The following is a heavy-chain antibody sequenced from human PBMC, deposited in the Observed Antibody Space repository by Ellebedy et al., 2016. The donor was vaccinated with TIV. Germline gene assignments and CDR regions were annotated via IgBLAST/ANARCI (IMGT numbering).Heavy chain of an antibody. CDR2: INHSGST. CDR3: ASRGPYYDFDY. D-gene: IGHD3-10*01. Sequence: SQTLSLTCXVYGASFSGYYWSWIRPPPGKGLEWIGEINHSGSTNYNPSLKSRVTMSVDTSKNQFSLKLSSVTAADTAVYYCASRGPYYDFDYWGQGTLVTVSS. V-gene: IGHV4-34*01. CDR1: GASFSGYY. J-gene: IGHJ4*02.